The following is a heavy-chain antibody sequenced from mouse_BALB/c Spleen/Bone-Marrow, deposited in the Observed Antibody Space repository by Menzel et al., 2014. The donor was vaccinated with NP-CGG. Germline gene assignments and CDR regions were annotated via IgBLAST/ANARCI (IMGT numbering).Heavy chain of an antibody. CDR1: GFTFSDYY. V-gene: IGHV5-12*02. CDR3: ARHDGYRTWFAY. CDR2: ISNGGGST. J-gene: IGHJ3*01. Sequence: EVKLVESGGGLVQPGGSLKLSCATSGFTFSDYYMYWVRQTPEKRLEWVAYISNGGGSTYYPDTVKGRLTISRDNAKNTLYLQMSRLKSEDTAMYYCARHDGYRTWFAYWGQGTLVTVSA. D-gene: IGHD2-3*01.